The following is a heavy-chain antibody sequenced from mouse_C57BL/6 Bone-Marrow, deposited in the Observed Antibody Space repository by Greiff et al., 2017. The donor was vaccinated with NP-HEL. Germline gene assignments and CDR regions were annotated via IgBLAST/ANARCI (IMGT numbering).Heavy chain of an antibody. V-gene: IGHV1-72*01. CDR1: GYTFTSYW. D-gene: IGHD2-4*01. CDR2: IDPNSGGT. CDR3: ARPLYDYDVAWFAY. Sequence: VQLQQPGAELVKPGASVKLSCKASGYTFTSYWMHWVKQRPGRGLEWIGRIDPNSGGTKYNEKFKSKATLTVDKPSSTAYMQLSSLTSEDSAVYYCARPLYDYDVAWFAYWGQGTLVTVSA. J-gene: IGHJ3*01.